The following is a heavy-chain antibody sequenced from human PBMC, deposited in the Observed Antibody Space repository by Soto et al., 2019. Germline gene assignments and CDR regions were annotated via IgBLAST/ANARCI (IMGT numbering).Heavy chain of an antibody. Sequence: AESLKISCKVSGNSFISYWVAWVREKPGKGLERMETFYPGDSTSTYSPSFHGHVPISVDKSISTAYTHLSSLKASDTAMYYCARIIGYCRNNDCSGTLDIWGQGTTVTVSS. D-gene: IGHD2-2*03. J-gene: IGHJ6*02. V-gene: IGHV5-51*01. CDR3: ARIIGYCRNNDCSGTLDI. CDR2: FYPGDSTS. CDR1: GNSFISYW.